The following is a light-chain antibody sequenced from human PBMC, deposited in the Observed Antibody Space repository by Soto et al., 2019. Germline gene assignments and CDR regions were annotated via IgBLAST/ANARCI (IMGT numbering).Light chain of an antibody. CDR1: SSDVGGYNY. CDR3: SSYAGSNNFV. CDR2: EVN. Sequence: QPVLTQPPSASGSPGQSVTISCTGTSSDVGGYNYVSWYQQHPGKAPKLMIYEVNKRPSGVPDRFSGSKSGNTASLTVSGLQAEDEADYYCSSYAGSNNFVFGTGTKVTVL. V-gene: IGLV2-8*01. J-gene: IGLJ1*01.